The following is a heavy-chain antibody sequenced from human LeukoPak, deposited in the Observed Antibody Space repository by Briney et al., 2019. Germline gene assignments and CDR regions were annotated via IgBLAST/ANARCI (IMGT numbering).Heavy chain of an antibody. CDR2: IYYSGST. CDR3: ARVQQWLVGPADY. V-gene: IGHV4-39*07. D-gene: IGHD6-19*01. J-gene: IGHJ4*02. CDR1: GGSISSNSYY. Sequence: PSETLSLTCAVSGGSISSNSYYWGWIRQPPGKGLEWIGSIYYSGSTYYNPSLKSRVTISVDTSKNQFSLKLSSVTAADTAVYYCARVQQWLVGPADYWGQGTLVTVSS.